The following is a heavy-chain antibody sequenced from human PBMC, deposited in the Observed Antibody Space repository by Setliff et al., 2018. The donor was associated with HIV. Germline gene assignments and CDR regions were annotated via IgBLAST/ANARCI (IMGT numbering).Heavy chain of an antibody. CDR1: GGSISSFSYY. Sequence: SETLSLTCTVSGGSISSFSYYWGWIRQPPGKGPEWIGSIFHTGNTYYNPSLKSRITISIDTSKNQFSLNLNSVTAADTAVYYCARVPRITTLRNALDIWGQGTMVTVSS. V-gene: IGHV4-39*07. J-gene: IGHJ3*02. CDR2: IFHTGNT. D-gene: IGHD3-10*01. CDR3: ARVPRITTLRNALDI.